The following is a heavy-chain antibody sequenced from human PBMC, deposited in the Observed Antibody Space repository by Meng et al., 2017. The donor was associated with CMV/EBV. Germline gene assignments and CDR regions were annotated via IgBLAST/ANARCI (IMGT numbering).Heavy chain of an antibody. D-gene: IGHD2-2*02. J-gene: IGHJ6*02. CDR1: GFIFSSYD. CDR2: IYSGGSS. CDR3: AKDQMDIVVVPAAITPYYYGMDV. Sequence: GESLKISCAASGFIFSSYDMAWVRQAPGKGLEWVSVIYSGGSSYYADSVKGRFTISRDNSKNTLYLQMSNLRAEDTAVYYCAKDQMDIVVVPAAITPYYYGMDVWGQGTTVTVSS. V-gene: IGHV3-23*03.